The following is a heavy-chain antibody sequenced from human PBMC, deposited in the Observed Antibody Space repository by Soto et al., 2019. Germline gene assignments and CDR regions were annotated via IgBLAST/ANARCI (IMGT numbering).Heavy chain of an antibody. D-gene: IGHD3-16*01. CDR1: GFTFSSYG. J-gene: IGHJ4*02. CDR2: ISYDGSNK. V-gene: IGHV3-30*18. Sequence: QVQLVESGGGVVQPGRSLRLSCAASGFTFSSYGMHWVGQAPGKGLEWVAVISYDGSNKYYADSVKGRFTISRDNSKNTLYLHMNSLRAEDTAVYYCAKDRGRLGGGSRSPNDFWGQGTLVTVSS. CDR3: AKDRGRLGGGSRSPNDF.